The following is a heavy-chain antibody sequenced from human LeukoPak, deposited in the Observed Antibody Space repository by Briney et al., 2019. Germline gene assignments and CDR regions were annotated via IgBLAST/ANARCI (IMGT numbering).Heavy chain of an antibody. V-gene: IGHV1-24*01. J-gene: IGHJ4*02. D-gene: IGHD3-10*01. CDR3: ATGGMVRGVYNFDY. Sequence: ATVKVSCKVSGYTLTELSMHWVRQAPGKGLEWMGGFDPEDGETIYAQKFQGRVTMTEDTSTDTAYMELSSLRSEDTAVYYCATGGMVRGVYNFDYWGQGTLVTVSS. CDR2: FDPEDGET. CDR1: GYTLTELS.